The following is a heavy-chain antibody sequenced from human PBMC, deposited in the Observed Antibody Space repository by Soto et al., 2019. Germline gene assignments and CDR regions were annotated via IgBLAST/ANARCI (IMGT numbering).Heavy chain of an antibody. D-gene: IGHD3-22*01. CDR2: INPSGGST. CDR1: GYTFTSYY. V-gene: IGHV1-46*01. CDR3: ARDYYDSSGYYPCFDY. J-gene: IGHJ4*02. Sequence: QVQLVQSGAEVKKPGASVKVSCKASGYTFTSYYMHWVRQAPGQGLEWMGIINPSGGSTSYAQKFQGRVTMTRDTSTSTVYMELSSLRSEDTAVYYCARDYYDSSGYYPCFDYWGQGTLVTVSS.